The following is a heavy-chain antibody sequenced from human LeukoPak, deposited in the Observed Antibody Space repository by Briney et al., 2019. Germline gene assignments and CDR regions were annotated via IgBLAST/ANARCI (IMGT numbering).Heavy chain of an antibody. CDR3: ARDHNASVFDY. J-gene: IGHJ4*02. CDR1: GGSFSGYY. CDR2: INHSGST. D-gene: IGHD1-1*01. V-gene: IGHV4-34*01. Sequence: SETLSLTCAVYGGSFSGYYWSWIRQPPGKGLEWIEEINHSGSTNYNPSLKSRVTISVDTSKNQFSLKLSSVTAADTAVYYCARDHNASVFDYWGQGTLVTVSS.